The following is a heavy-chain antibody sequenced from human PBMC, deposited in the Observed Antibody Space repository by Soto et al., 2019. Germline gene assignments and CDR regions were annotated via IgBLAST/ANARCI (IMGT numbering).Heavy chain of an antibody. D-gene: IGHD5-18*01. CDR2: ISDTGGST. CDR1: GFTFSSYA. CDR3: AKAGTSFAMVNYFDY. Sequence: QPGGSLRLSCAASGFTFSSYAMTWVRQAPGKGLEWVSAISDTGGSTYYADSVKGRFTISRDNSKNTLFLQMNSLRAEDTAVYYCAKAGTSFAMVNYFDYWGQGTLVTVSS. V-gene: IGHV3-23*01. J-gene: IGHJ4*02.